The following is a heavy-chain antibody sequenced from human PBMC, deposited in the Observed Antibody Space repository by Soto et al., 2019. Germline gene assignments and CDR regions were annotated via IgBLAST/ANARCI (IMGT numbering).Heavy chain of an antibody. CDR3: ARGLHLLGGGYYYYGMDV. V-gene: IGHV4-59*12. J-gene: IGHJ6*02. CDR2: ISSSGNT. D-gene: IGHD3-16*01. Sequence: SVTLAVTCTVSDGSISNFYWSWIRQPPGKRLEWIGYISSSGNTNYNPSLKSRVTISVDTSKNQFSLKLSSVTAADTAVYYCARGLHLLGGGYYYYGMDVWGPGTTVTVSS. CDR1: DGSISNFY.